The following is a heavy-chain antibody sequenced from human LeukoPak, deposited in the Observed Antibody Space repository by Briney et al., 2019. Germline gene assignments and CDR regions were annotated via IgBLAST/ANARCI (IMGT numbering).Heavy chain of an antibody. D-gene: IGHD1-26*01. V-gene: IGHV3-48*03. Sequence: GGSLRLSCAASGFTFTDYEMNWVREAPGKGLEGVSYLSSSGGTIIYADSVQGRFTISRDNAKNSLYLQMNSLRAEDTAVYYCARDKSGVAGTTSPNAFDIWGQGTKVTVSS. CDR3: ARDKSGVAGTTSPNAFDI. CDR1: GFTFTDYE. CDR2: LSSSGGTI. J-gene: IGHJ3*02.